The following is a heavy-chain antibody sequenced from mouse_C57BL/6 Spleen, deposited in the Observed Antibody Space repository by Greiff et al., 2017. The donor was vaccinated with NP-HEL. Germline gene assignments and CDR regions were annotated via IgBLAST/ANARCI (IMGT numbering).Heavy chain of an antibody. CDR2: INPSSGYT. Sequence: QVQLQQSGAELAKPGASVKLSCKASGYTFTSYWMHWVKQRPGQGLEWIGYINPSSGYTKYNQKFKDKATLTADKSSSTAYMQLSSLPYEDSAVYYCARNYYGSSYGFAYWGQGTLVTVSA. CDR3: ARNYYGSSYGFAY. V-gene: IGHV1-7*01. D-gene: IGHD1-1*01. J-gene: IGHJ3*01. CDR1: GYTFTSYW.